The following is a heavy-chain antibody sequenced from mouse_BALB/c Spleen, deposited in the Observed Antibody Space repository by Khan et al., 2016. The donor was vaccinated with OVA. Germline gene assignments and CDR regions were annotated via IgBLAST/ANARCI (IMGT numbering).Heavy chain of an antibody. J-gene: IGHJ4*01. CDR2: IWGDGST. V-gene: IGHV2-3*01. CDR3: AKCDNSYYAMDY. CDR1: GFSLSSYG. Sequence: QVQLKQSGPGLVAPSQSLSITCTVSGFSLSSYGVNWVRQPPGKGLEWLGVIWGDGSTNYHSALKSRLNINKDNSKSQVFLKLNSLQTDDTATYFCAKCDNSYYAMDYWGQGTSVTVSS. D-gene: IGHD1-3*01.